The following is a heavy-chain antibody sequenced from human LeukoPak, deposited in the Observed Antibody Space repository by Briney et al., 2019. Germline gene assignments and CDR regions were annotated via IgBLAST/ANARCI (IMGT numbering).Heavy chain of an antibody. CDR1: GHSFGIYG. D-gene: IGHD3-16*01. V-gene: IGHV1-18*04. CDR3: VRDGGAESPTTDY. CDR2: IRPYDGHT. Sequence: ASVKVSCKASGHSFGIYGISWVRQAPGQGLEWMAWIRPYDGHTNYAQNLHARVTLTADMSTSTVYMEMFSLRSDDTAVYYCVRDGGAESPTTDYWGQGTLVTVSS. J-gene: IGHJ4*02.